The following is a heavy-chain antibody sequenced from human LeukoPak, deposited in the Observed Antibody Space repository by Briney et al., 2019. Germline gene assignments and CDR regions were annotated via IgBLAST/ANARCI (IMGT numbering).Heavy chain of an antibody. CDR1: GFTFSSYS. V-gene: IGHV3-21*01. Sequence: GGSLRLSCAASGFTFSSYSMNWVRQAPGKGLEWVSSISSSSSYIYYADSVKGRFTISRDNAKNSLYLQMNSLRAEDTGVYYCARDCSSATCYAAFDYWGQGTLVTVSS. CDR2: ISSSSSYI. CDR3: ARDCSSATCYAAFDY. J-gene: IGHJ4*02. D-gene: IGHD2-2*01.